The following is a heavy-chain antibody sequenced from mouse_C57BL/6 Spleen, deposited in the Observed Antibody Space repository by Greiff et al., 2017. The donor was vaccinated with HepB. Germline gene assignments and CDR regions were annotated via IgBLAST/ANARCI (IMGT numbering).Heavy chain of an antibody. J-gene: IGHJ3*01. CDR2: IYPGSGNT. Sequence: VQLQQSGAELVRPGASVKLSCKASGYTFTDYYINWVKQRPGQGLEWIARIYPGSGNTYYNEKFKGKATLTAEKSSSTAYMQLSSLTSEDSAVYFCASAYYYPFAYWGQGTLVTVSA. CDR3: ASAYYYPFAY. D-gene: IGHD1-1*01. CDR1: GYTFTDYY. V-gene: IGHV1-76*01.